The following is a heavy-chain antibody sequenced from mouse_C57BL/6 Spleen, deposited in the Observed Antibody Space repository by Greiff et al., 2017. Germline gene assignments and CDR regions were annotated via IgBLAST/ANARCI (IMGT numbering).Heavy chain of an antibody. J-gene: IGHJ1*03. CDR3: ARYWLGWYFDV. Sequence: VQRVESGPELVKPGASVKISCKASGYAFSSSWMNWVKQRPGKGLEWIGRIYPGDGDTNYNGKFKGKATLTADKSSSTAYMQLSSLTSEDSAVYFCARYWLGWYFDVWGTGTTVTVSS. CDR1: GYAFSSSW. CDR2: IYPGDGDT. V-gene: IGHV1-82*01. D-gene: IGHD2-2*01.